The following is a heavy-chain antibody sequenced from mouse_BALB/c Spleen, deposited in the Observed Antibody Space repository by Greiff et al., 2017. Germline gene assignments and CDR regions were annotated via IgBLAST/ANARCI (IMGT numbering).Heavy chain of an antibody. V-gene: IGHV5-9-3*01. CDR2: ISSGCSYT. D-gene: IGHD2-3*01. J-gene: IGHJ1*01. Sequence: VQLVESGGGLVKPGGSLKLSCAASGFTFSSYALSWVRQTPEKRLEWVATISSGCSYTYYPDSVKGRFTIDRYNAKNTLYLQMSSLRYEDTAMYYCARTDGYYPHWYCDVWGAGTTVTVSS. CDR3: ARTDGYYPHWYCDV. CDR1: GFTFSSYA.